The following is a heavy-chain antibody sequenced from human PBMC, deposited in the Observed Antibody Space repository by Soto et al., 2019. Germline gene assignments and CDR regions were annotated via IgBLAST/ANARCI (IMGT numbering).Heavy chain of an antibody. D-gene: IGHD1-7*01. V-gene: IGHV3-30*03. CDR2: ISYDGSNK. Sequence: GGSLRLSCAASGLTLSTSSMNWVRQAPGKGLEWVAVISYDGSNKYYADSVKGRFTISRDNSKNTLYLQMNSLRAEDTAVYYCARGSDWNYGAFDIWGQGTMVTVS. CDR3: ARGSDWNYGAFDI. J-gene: IGHJ3*02. CDR1: GLTLSTSS.